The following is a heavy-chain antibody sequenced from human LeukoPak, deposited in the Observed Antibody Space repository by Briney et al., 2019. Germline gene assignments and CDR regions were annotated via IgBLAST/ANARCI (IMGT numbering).Heavy chain of an antibody. Sequence: SETLSLTCAVYGGSFSGYYWSWIRQPPGKGLEWIGEINHSGSTNYNPSLKSRVTISVDTSKNQFSLKLSSVTAADTAVYYCARACSSSSSCFDFLGQGNLGT. J-gene: IGHJ4*02. CDR3: ARACSSSSSCFDF. CDR1: GGSFSGYY. V-gene: IGHV4-34*01. CDR2: INHSGST. D-gene: IGHD6-6*01.